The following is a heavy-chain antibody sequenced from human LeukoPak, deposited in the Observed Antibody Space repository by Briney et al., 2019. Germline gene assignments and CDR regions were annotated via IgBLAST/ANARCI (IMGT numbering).Heavy chain of an antibody. V-gene: IGHV3-30*18. D-gene: IGHD1-26*01. CDR3: AKDKGREGDY. CDR2: ISSEGSEQ. J-gene: IGHJ4*02. Sequence: PGGSLRLSCAASGFSFSSYGMHWVRQVPGKGLEWVAVISSEGSEQFHADSVKGRFTISRDNFENTLNLQMNNLRPEDTAVYYCAKDKGREGDYWGQGTLVTVSS. CDR1: GFSFSSYG.